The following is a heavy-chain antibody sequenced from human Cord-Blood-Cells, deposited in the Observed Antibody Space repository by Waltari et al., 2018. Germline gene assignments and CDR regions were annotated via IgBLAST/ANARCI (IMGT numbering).Heavy chain of an antibody. Sequence: QVQLQESGPGLVKPSGTLSLTCAVSGGPISSSNWWSWVRQPPGKGLEWIGEIYHSGSTNYNPSLKSRVTISVDKSKNQFSLKLSSVTAADTAVYYCARAIYYDSSGYYYYFDYWGQGTLVTVSS. CDR3: ARAIYYDSSGYYYYFDY. J-gene: IGHJ4*02. D-gene: IGHD3-22*01. V-gene: IGHV4-4*02. CDR2: IYHSGST. CDR1: GGPISSSNW.